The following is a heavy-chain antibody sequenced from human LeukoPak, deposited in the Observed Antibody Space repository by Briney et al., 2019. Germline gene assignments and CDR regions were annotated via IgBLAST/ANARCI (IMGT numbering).Heavy chain of an antibody. Sequence: PGGSLRLSCAASGFTFSSYAMSWVRQAPGKGLEWVSAISGSGGSTYYADSVKGRFTISRDNSKNTLYLQMNSLRAEDTAVYYCAKEDGYYDILTGYSNWFDPWGQGILVTVSS. V-gene: IGHV3-23*01. CDR2: ISGSGGST. CDR1: GFTFSSYA. J-gene: IGHJ5*02. CDR3: AKEDGYYDILTGYSNWFDP. D-gene: IGHD3-9*01.